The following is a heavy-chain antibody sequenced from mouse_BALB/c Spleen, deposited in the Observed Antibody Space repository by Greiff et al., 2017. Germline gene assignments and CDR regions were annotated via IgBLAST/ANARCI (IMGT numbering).Heavy chain of an antibody. D-gene: IGHD3-2*02. J-gene: IGHJ3*01. CDR1: GFNIKDTY. CDR3: ARGTAQATGFAY. Sequence: VQLQQSGAELVKPGASVKLSCTASGFNIKDTYMHWVKQRPEQGLEWIGRIDPANGNTKYDPKFQGKATITADTSSNTAYLQLSSLTSEDTAVYYCARGTAQATGFAYWGQGTLVTVSA. CDR2: IDPANGNT. V-gene: IGHV14-3*02.